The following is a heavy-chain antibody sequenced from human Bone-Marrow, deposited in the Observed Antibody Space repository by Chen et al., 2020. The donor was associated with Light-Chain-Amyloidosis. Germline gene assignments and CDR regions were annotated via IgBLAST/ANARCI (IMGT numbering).Heavy chain of an antibody. V-gene: IGHV3-72*01. CDR3: AQGNYDSGGYYPLAY. Sequence: EVQLAESGGGLVQPGGSLRLSCAATGFTVSDHFMDWVRQAPGKGLEWVGRVRNKPNSYTTEYAASVRGRFSISRDDSKYSLDLQMNSLKTEDTAVYYCAQGNYDSGGYYPLAYWGQGTLVTVSS. CDR1: GFTVSDHF. CDR2: VRNKPNSYTT. D-gene: IGHD3-22*01. J-gene: IGHJ4*02.